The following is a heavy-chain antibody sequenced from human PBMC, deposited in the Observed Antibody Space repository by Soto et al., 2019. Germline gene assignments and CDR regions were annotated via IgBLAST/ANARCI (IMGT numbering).Heavy chain of an antibody. Sequence: GGSLRLSCAASGFAFSRYWMTWVRQAPGKGLEWVANIKEDGSEKHYVDSVEGRFTISRDNAKNTLYLQMNSLRAEDTAVYYCAKNVWGITIFGGMDVWGQGTTVTVSS. D-gene: IGHD3-9*01. CDR3: AKNVWGITIFGGMDV. V-gene: IGHV3-7*05. CDR2: IKEDGSEK. J-gene: IGHJ6*02. CDR1: GFAFSRYW.